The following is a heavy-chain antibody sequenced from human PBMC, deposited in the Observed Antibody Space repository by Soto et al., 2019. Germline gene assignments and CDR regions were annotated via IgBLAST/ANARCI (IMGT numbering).Heavy chain of an antibody. Sequence: QLQLQESGPGLVKPSETLSLTCTVSGGSITSGSYYWGWIRQPPGKGLQWIGSVYYSGSTYYNPFLRSRVTISVDTSKNHFSLRLSSVTAADTAVYYCARPVGVEQQLVHDAFDLWGQGTMVAVSS. CDR2: VYYSGST. CDR3: ARPVGVEQQLVHDAFDL. V-gene: IGHV4-39*02. J-gene: IGHJ3*01. CDR1: GGSITSGSYY. D-gene: IGHD6-13*01.